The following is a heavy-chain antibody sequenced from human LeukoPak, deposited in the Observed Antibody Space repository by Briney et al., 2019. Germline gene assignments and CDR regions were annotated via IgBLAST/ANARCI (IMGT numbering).Heavy chain of an antibody. CDR2: VHNVGST. D-gene: IGHD6-19*01. J-gene: IGHJ4*02. Sequence: SETLSLACTVSGVSTTNGIYYWAWIRQPPGKGLEWIGSVHNVGSTYYNLSLRSRVTMSIDTSKNQFSLRLNSVTAADTAVYYCARHAEYNSGWHFYLDHWGQGILVTVSS. CDR3: ARHAEYNSGWHFYLDH. CDR1: GVSTTNGIYY. V-gene: IGHV4-39*01.